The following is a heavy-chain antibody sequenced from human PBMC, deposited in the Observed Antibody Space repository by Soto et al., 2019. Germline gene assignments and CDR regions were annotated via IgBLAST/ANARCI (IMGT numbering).Heavy chain of an antibody. CDR2: ISGSGGST. CDR3: AKDHYDSSGYDY. J-gene: IGHJ4*02. V-gene: IGHV3-23*01. Sequence: GRSLRLSCAASGFTFSSYAMSWVRQATGKGLEWVSAISGSGGSTYYADSVKGRFTISRDNSKNTLYLQMNSLRAEDTAVYYCAKDHYDSSGYDYWGQGTLVTV. CDR1: GFTFSSYA. D-gene: IGHD3-22*01.